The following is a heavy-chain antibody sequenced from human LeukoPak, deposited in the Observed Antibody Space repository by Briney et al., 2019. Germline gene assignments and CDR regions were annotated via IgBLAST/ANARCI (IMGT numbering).Heavy chain of an antibody. J-gene: IGHJ3*02. CDR3: AKARDLVVATSAFDI. D-gene: IGHD5-12*01. CDR1: GFTFSSYW. V-gene: IGHV3-23*01. CDR2: ISGSGGST. Sequence: PGGSLRLSCAASGFTFSSYWMSWVRQAPGKGLEWVSAISGSGGSTYYADSVKGRFTISRDNSKNTLYLQMNSLRAEDTAVYYCAKARDLVVATSAFDIWGQGTMVTVSS.